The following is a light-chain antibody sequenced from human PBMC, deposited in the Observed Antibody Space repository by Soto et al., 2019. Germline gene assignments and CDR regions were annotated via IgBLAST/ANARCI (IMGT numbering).Light chain of an antibody. Sequence: QSVLTQPPSVSGAPGRTVTISCTGSDSNIGAGFDVHWYQQLPGSAPKLLIYGNTRRPSGVPDRFSGSQSGTSASLAISGLQAEDEGDYYCQSYVSDVTEFYVFRTGTKLTVL. J-gene: IGLJ1*01. CDR3: QSYVSDVTEFYV. CDR1: DSNIGAGFD. CDR2: GNT. V-gene: IGLV1-40*01.